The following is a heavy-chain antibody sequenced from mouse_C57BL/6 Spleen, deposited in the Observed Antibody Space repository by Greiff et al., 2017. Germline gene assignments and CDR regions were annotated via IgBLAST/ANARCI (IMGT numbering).Heavy chain of an antibody. D-gene: IGHD2-13*01. CDR1: GYSITSGYY. V-gene: IGHV3-6*01. CDR3: ASGDLPGDYYY. Sequence: DVKLQESGPGLVKPSQSLSLTCSVTGYSITSGYYWNWIRQFPGNKLEWMGYISYDGSNNYNPSLKNRISITRDTSKNQFFIKLNSVTTEDTATYYCASGDLPGDYYYWGHGPTLTVSS. CDR2: ISYDGSN. J-gene: IGHJ2*01.